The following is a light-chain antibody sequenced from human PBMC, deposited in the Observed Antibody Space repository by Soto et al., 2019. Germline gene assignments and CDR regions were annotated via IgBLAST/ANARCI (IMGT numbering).Light chain of an antibody. CDR3: QQRSNWPRT. Sequence: EIVMTQSPASLSVSPGDRATLACRASQSISTSLAWYQQKPGQAPRLLIYDASNRATGIPARFSGSGSGTDFTLTISSLEPEDFAVYYCQQRSNWPRTFGQGTKVDIK. CDR2: DAS. CDR1: QSISTS. V-gene: IGKV3-11*01. J-gene: IGKJ1*01.